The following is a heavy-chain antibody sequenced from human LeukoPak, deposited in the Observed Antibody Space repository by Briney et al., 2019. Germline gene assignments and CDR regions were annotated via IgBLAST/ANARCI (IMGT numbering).Heavy chain of an antibody. Sequence: GESLKISCKVTGYTFTTYWIGWVRQMPGKGLEWMGIIYPADSDTRYSPSFQGQVTISADKSISTAYLQWSSLKASDTAMYYCARQLRLLWFGDVWGQGTTVTVSS. CDR2: IYPADSDT. J-gene: IGHJ6*02. D-gene: IGHD3-10*01. V-gene: IGHV5-51*01. CDR1: GYTFTTYW. CDR3: ARQLRLLWFGDV.